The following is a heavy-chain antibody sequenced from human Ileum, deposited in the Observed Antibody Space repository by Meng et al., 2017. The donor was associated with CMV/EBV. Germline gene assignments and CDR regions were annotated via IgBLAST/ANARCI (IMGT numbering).Heavy chain of an antibody. CDR1: GFSFSTYN. D-gene: IGHD1-26*01. CDR2: ISGSSNYI. Sequence: GESLKISCAASGFSFSTYNMNWVRQAPGKGLEWVPSISGSSNYINYADSVKGRFTISRDNAKNALYLQMHSLRAEDAAVCYCARHILGGTLDSWGQGTLVTVSS. CDR3: ARHILGGTLDS. V-gene: IGHV3-21*06. J-gene: IGHJ4*02.